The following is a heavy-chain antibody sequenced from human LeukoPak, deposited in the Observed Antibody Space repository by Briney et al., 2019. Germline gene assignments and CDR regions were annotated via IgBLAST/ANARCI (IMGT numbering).Heavy chain of an antibody. V-gene: IGHV3-23*01. Sequence: GGSLRLSCAASGFTFSSYAMSWVRQAPGKGLEWVSAISGSGGSAYYADSVKGRFTISRDNSKNTLYLQMNSLRAEDTAVYYCAKDLRFGELSLSTGYGMDVWGQGTTVTASS. D-gene: IGHD3-10*01. CDR1: GFTFSSYA. CDR3: AKDLRFGELSLSTGYGMDV. J-gene: IGHJ6*02. CDR2: ISGSGGSA.